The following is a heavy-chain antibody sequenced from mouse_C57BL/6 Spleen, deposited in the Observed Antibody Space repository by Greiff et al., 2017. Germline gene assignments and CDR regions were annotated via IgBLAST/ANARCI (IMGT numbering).Heavy chain of an antibody. D-gene: IGHD1-1*01. CDR2: FYPGSGSI. CDR1: GYTFTEYT. Sequence: QVQLQQSGAELVKPGASVKLSCKASGYTFTEYTIHWVKQRSGQGLEWIGWFYPGSGSIKYNEKFKAKATLTADNSSSTVYMELSSLTSEDSAVYFWASYDDNYGSCYSSWFAYWGRGTLVTVSA. CDR3: ASYDDNYGSCYSSWFAY. J-gene: IGHJ3*01. V-gene: IGHV1-62-2*01.